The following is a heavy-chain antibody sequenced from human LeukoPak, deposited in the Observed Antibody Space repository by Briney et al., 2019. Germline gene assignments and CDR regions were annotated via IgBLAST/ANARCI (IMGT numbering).Heavy chain of an antibody. J-gene: IGHJ4*02. V-gene: IGHV5-51*01. CDR1: GYSFSSYW. Sequence: GESLQISCKGSGYSFSSYWIGWVRQLPGKGLERMGIIYPSDSDTRYSPSFQGQVTISADKSITTAYLQWSSLKASDTAMYYCVRGSSYHNYWGQGTLVTVSS. CDR3: VRGSSYHNY. CDR2: IYPSDSDT. D-gene: IGHD6-6*01.